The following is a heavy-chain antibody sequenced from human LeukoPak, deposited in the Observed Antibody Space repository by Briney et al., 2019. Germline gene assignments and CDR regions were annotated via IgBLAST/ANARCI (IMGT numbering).Heavy chain of an antibody. Sequence: SGTLSLTCTISGGSVSSSNWWGWIRQPPGKGLEWIGEINHSGSTNYNPSLKSRVTISVDTSKNQFSLKLSSVTAADTAVYYCARVEEGYGSGRRENYYYYYMDVWGKGTTVTISS. D-gene: IGHD3-10*01. J-gene: IGHJ6*03. CDR1: GGSVSSSNW. CDR3: ARVEEGYGSGRRENYYYYYMDV. V-gene: IGHV4-4*02. CDR2: INHSGST.